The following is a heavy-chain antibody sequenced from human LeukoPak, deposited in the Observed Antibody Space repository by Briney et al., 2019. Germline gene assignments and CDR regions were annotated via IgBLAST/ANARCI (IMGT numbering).Heavy chain of an antibody. CDR1: GFTVTSNY. D-gene: IGHD3-10*01. V-gene: IGHV3-66*01. CDR3: ARGQIYGTGSYFFDH. J-gene: IGHJ4*02. CDR2: IYTDGRT. Sequence: GGSLRLSCAASGFTVTSNYMSWVRLTPGQGRLEWVSVIYTDGRTFYTGSVTGRFTISRDNSKNTLYLQMNSLGAEDTAVYYCARGQIYGTGSYFFDHWGQGTLVTVSS.